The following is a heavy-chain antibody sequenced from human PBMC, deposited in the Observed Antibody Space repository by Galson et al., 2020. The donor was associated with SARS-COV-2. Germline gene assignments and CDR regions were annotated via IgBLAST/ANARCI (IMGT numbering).Heavy chain of an antibody. CDR3: ARDRPSYYGSGSYFRFFDL. CDR1: GGSFNDYY. J-gene: IGHJ2*01. D-gene: IGHD3-10*01. V-gene: IGHV4-34*01. CDR2: ITHSGSS. Sequence: PSETLSLTCAVYGGSFNDYYWSWIRQPPGKGLEWIGGITHSGSSDYNPSLGGRATISVDTSKNQFSLRLNSVTAADTSVYYCARDRPSYYGSGSYFRFFDLLGRGSLVTVSS.